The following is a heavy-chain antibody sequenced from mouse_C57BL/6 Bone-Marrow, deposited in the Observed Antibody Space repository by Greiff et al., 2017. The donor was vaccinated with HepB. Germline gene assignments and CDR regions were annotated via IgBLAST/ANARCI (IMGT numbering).Heavy chain of an antibody. V-gene: IGHV5-16*01. CDR3: ARDGYSPYYYAMDY. J-gene: IGHJ4*01. D-gene: IGHD2-12*01. CDR2: INYDGSST. CDR1: GFTFSDYY. Sequence: EVMLVESEGGLVQPGSSMKLSCTASGFTFSDYYMAWVRQVPEKGLEWVANINYDGSSTYYLDSLKSRFIISRDNAKNILYLQMSSLKSEDTATYYCARDGYSPYYYAMDYWGQGTSVTVSS.